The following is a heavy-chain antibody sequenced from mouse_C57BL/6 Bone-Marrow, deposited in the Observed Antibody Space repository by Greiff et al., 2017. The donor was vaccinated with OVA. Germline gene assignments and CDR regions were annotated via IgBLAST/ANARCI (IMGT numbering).Heavy chain of an antibody. CDR3: ARLGDGYFDV. CDR1: GYTFTSYW. Sequence: QVQLQQPGAELVKPGASVKMSCKASGYTFTSYWITWVKQRPGQGLEWIGDIYPGSGSTNYNETFKSKATLTVDTSASTAYMQLSSLTSEDSAVYYCARLGDGYFDVWGTGTTVTVSS. J-gene: IGHJ1*03. CDR2: IYPGSGST. V-gene: IGHV1-55*01.